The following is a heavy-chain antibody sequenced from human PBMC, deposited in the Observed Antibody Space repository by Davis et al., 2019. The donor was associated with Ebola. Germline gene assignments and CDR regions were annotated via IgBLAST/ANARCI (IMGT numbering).Heavy chain of an antibody. CDR1: GFTFSSYA. Sequence: GESLKISCAASGFTFSSYAMHWVRQAPGRGLEWVAVISYNGSNKYYADSVKGRFTISRDNVKKSLFLQMNSLKLEDTAIYYCARDPGHGAVDYWGQGTLVTVSS. CDR2: ISYNGSNK. V-gene: IGHV3-30-3*01. J-gene: IGHJ4*02. CDR3: ARDPGHGAVDY.